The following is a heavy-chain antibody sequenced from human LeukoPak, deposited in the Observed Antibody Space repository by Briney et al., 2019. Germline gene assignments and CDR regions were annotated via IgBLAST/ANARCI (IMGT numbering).Heavy chain of an antibody. CDR1: GYTFTSYA. J-gene: IGHJ4*02. CDR2: INTNTMNP. D-gene: IGHD3/OR15-3a*01. V-gene: IGHV7-4-1*02. Sequence: GASVKVSCKASGYTFTSYAMNWVRQAPGQGLEWMGWINTNTMNPTYAQGFTGRFVFSLGTSVSTAYLQISSLKAEDTAVYYCARGKSGLVTTNDYWGQGTLVTVSS. CDR3: ARGKSGLVTTNDY.